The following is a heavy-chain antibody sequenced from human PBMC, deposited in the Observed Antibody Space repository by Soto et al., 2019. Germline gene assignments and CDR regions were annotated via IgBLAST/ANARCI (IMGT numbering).Heavy chain of an antibody. CDR2: ISSSSSYI. D-gene: IGHD1-26*01. J-gene: IGHJ4*02. CDR3: ARPVGGTDD. CDR1: GFTFSKYS. V-gene: IGHV3-21*02. Sequence: EVQLVESGGGLVKPGGSLRLSCAASGFTFSKYSMNWVRQAPGKGLEWVSSISSSSSYIYYADSVKGRFTISRDNAKNSLYLELSSLRVEDTAVYYCARPVGGTDDWGQGTLVTVSS.